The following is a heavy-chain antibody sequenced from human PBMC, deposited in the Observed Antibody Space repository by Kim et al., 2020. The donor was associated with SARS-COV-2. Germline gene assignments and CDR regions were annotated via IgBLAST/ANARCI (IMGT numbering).Heavy chain of an antibody. CDR2: IYYSGST. J-gene: IGHJ6*02. CDR3: ARGGYSYGYNYYYYGMDV. V-gene: IGHV4-59*08. Sequence: SETLSLTCTVSGGSISSYYWSWIRQPPGKGLEWIGYIYYSGSTNYNPSLKSRVTISVDTSKNQFSLKLSSVTAADTAVYYCARGGYSYGYNYYYYGMDVWGQGTTVTVSS. CDR1: GGSISSYY. D-gene: IGHD5-18*01.